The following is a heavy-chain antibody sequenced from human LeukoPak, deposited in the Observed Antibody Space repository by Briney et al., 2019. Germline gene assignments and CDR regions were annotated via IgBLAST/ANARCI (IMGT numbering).Heavy chain of an antibody. D-gene: IGHD4-17*01. CDR2: ISSSSSYI. CDR1: GFTFSSYS. J-gene: IGHJ5*02. Sequence: GGSLRLSCAASGFTFSSYSMNWVRQAPGKGLEWISSISSSSSYIYYADSVKGRFTISRDNAKNSLYLQMNSLRAEDTAVYYCAREDYGDYGWFDPWGQGTLVTVSS. V-gene: IGHV3-21*01. CDR3: AREDYGDYGWFDP.